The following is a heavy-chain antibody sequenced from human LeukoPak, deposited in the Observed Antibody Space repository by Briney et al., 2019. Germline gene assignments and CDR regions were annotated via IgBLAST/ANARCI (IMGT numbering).Heavy chain of an antibody. CDR1: GFTFSSYA. CDR2: ISYDGSNK. CDR3: ARDEIWAGGYIDY. V-gene: IGHV3-30-3*01. D-gene: IGHD2-8*02. Sequence: HTGGSLRLSCAASGFTFSSYAMHWVRQAPGKGLEWVAVISYDGSNKYYADSVKGRFTISRDNSKNTLYLQMNSLRAEDTAVYYCARDEIWAGGYIDYWGQGTLVTVSS. J-gene: IGHJ4*02.